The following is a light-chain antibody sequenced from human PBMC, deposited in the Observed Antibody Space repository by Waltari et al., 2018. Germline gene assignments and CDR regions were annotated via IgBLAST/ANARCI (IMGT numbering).Light chain of an antibody. V-gene: IGKV4-1*01. CDR3: QQYYSTPET. Sequence: DIVMTQSPDSLAVSLGERATINCKYSQSVLYNSNNKNYLAWYQHKPGQPPKLPIYWASTRESGVPDRFSGSGSGTDFTLTITSLQAADVAVYYCQQYYSTPETFGQGTKLEIK. CDR2: WAS. J-gene: IGKJ2*01. CDR1: QSVLYNSNNKNY.